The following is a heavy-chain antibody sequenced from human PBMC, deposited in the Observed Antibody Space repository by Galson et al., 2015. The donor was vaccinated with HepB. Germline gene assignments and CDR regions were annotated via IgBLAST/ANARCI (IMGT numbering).Heavy chain of an antibody. V-gene: IGHV3-23*01. CDR2: ISGSGGST. CDR1: GFTFSSYA. CDR3: AKYLPFIVGATRPDDY. Sequence: SLRLSCAASGFTFSSYAMSWVRQAPGKGLEWVSAISGSGGSTYYADSVKGRFTISRDNSKNTLYLQMNSLRAEDTAVYYCAKYLPFIVGATRPDDYWGQGTLVTVSS. D-gene: IGHD1-26*01. J-gene: IGHJ4*02.